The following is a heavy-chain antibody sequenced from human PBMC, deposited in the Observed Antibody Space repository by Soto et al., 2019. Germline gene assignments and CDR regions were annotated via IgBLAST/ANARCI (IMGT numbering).Heavy chain of an antibody. Sequence: MTWVRQAPGKGLEWVSSISSSSTYIHYGDSVKGRFTISRDNAKNSLNLQMNSLRAEDTAVYFCARDTYYSAFGSPVDYWGQGILVTVSS. CDR3: ARDTYYSAFGSPVDY. J-gene: IGHJ4*02. D-gene: IGHD3-10*01. V-gene: IGHV3-21*01. CDR2: ISSSSTYI.